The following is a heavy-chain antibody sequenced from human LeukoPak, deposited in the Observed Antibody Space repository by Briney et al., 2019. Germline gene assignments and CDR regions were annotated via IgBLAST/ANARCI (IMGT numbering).Heavy chain of an antibody. Sequence: GSLRLSCAASGFTFSSYAMSWIRQPPGKGLEWIGEINHSGSTNYNPSLKSRVTISVDTSKNQFSLKLSSVTAADTAVYYCARGGRSMSGYSGYAVTRRDYNWFDPWGQGTLVTVSS. CDR2: INHSGST. D-gene: IGHD5-12*01. J-gene: IGHJ5*02. CDR1: GFTFSSYA. CDR3: ARGGRSMSGYSGYAVTRRDYNWFDP. V-gene: IGHV4-34*01.